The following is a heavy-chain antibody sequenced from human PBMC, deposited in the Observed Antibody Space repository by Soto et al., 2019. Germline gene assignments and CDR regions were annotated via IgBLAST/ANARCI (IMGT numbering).Heavy chain of an antibody. CDR3: ARQIYDSDTGPNFQYYFDS. CDR1: GYSFAGYW. J-gene: IGHJ4*02. D-gene: IGHD3-22*01. V-gene: IGHV5-10-1*01. Sequence: GESLKISCKGSGYSFAGYWITWVRQKPGKGLEWMGRIDPSDSQTYYSPSFRGHVTISVTKSITTVFLQWSSLRASDTAMYYCARQIYDSDTGPNFQYYFDSWGQGTPVTVAS. CDR2: IDPSDSQT.